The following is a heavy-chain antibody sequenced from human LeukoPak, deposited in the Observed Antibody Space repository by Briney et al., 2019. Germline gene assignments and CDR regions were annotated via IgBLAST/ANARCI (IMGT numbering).Heavy chain of an antibody. CDR1: GFTFSSYA. V-gene: IGHV3-23*01. Sequence: GGSLRLSCAASGFTFSSYAMSWVRQAPGKGLEWVSAISGSGGSTYYADSVKGRFTISRDNSKNTLYLQMNSLRAEDTAVYYCAKESLDYYDSSGYYYILAFDYWGQGTLVTVSS. CDR2: ISGSGGST. CDR3: AKESLDYYDSSGYYYILAFDY. J-gene: IGHJ4*02. D-gene: IGHD3-22*01.